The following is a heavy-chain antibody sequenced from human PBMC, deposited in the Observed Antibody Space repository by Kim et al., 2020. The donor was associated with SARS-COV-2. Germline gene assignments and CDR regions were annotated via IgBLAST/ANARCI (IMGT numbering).Heavy chain of an antibody. Sequence: SYNPSRKSRVTISVDTSKNQFSLTLSSVTAADTAVYYCARQYSSGWYWQYWGQGTLVTVSS. CDR3: ARQYSSGWYWQY. D-gene: IGHD6-19*01. J-gene: IGHJ4*02. V-gene: IGHV4-39*01.